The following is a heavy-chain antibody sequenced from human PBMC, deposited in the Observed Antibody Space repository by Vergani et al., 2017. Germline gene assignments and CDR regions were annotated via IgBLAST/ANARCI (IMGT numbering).Heavy chain of an antibody. CDR3: ARLAAAAVLYYGMDV. Sequence: VQLVESGGGLVQPGGSLRLSCTASGFTFSNYWMQWVRQAPGKGLMWVSSISSSSSYIYYADSVKGRFTISRDNAKNSLYLQMNSLRAEDTAVYYCARLAAAAVLYYGMDVWGQGTTVTVSS. V-gene: IGHV3-21*02. CDR1: GFTFSNYW. J-gene: IGHJ6*02. D-gene: IGHD6-13*01. CDR2: ISSSSSYI.